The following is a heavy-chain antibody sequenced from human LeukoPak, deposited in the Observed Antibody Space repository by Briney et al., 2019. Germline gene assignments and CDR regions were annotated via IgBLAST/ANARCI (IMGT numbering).Heavy chain of an antibody. V-gene: IGHV4-4*07. CDR3: ARDLAGTSDY. D-gene: IGHD2-2*01. Sequence: SETLSLTCTVSGFSISSGYYWGWIRQPAGKGLEWIGRIYTRGSTNYNPSLKSRVTMSVDTSKNQFSLKLSSVTAADTAVYYCARDLAGTSDYWGQGTLVTVSS. CDR1: GFSISSGYY. J-gene: IGHJ4*02. CDR2: IYTRGST.